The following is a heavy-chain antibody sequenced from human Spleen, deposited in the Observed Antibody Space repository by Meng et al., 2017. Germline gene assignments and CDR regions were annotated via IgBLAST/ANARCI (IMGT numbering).Heavy chain of an antibody. CDR2: INTITGDP. Sequence: QVQLVQSGAEVKRPGASVKVSCKASGYTFTGYYIHWVRQAPGQGLEWMGWINTITGDPTYAQGFTGRFVFSLDTSVSTAYLQISSLKTDDTAVYCCARGSLEADEDPGWGQGTLVTVSS. CDR1: GYTFTGYY. CDR3: ARGSLEADEDPG. J-gene: IGHJ4*02. D-gene: IGHD6-13*01. V-gene: IGHV7-4-1*02.